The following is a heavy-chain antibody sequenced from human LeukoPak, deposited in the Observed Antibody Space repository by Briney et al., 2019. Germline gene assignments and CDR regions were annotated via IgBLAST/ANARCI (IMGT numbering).Heavy chain of an antibody. Sequence: ASVKVSCKVSGYTLTELSMHWVRQAPGKGLEWMGGFDPEDSETIYAQKFQGRVTMTEDTSTDTAYMELSSLRSGDTAVYYCATLGYCSGGSCYLYYFDYWGQGTLVTVSS. D-gene: IGHD2-15*01. CDR1: GYTLTELS. V-gene: IGHV1-24*01. J-gene: IGHJ4*02. CDR3: ATLGYCSGGSCYLYYFDY. CDR2: FDPEDSET.